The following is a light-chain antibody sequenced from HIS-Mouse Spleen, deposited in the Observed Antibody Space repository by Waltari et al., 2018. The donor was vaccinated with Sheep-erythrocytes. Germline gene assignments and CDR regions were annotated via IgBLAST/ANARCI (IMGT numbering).Light chain of an antibody. CDR1: QSVSSSY. V-gene: IGKV3-20*01. CDR3: QQYGSSPWT. CDR2: GAS. J-gene: IGKJ1*01. Sequence: EIVLTQSPGTLSLSPGERATLSCRASQSVSSSYLDWYQQKPGQGPRLLIYGASSRATGIPDMFSGSGSGTDFTLTISRLEPEDFAVYYCQQYGSSPWTFGQGTKVDIK.